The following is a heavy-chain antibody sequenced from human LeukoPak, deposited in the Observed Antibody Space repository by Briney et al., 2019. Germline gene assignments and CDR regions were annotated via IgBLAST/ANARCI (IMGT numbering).Heavy chain of an antibody. Sequence: PGGSLRLSCAASGFTFSSYAMSWVRQAPGKGLECVSAISGSGGSTCYADSVKGRFTISRDNSKNTLYLQMNSLRAEDTAVYYCARDLTYYYDSSGRRGQGYWGQGTLVTVSS. CDR1: GFTFSSYA. V-gene: IGHV3-23*01. CDR3: ARDLTYYYDSSGRRGQGY. J-gene: IGHJ4*02. D-gene: IGHD3-22*01. CDR2: ISGSGGST.